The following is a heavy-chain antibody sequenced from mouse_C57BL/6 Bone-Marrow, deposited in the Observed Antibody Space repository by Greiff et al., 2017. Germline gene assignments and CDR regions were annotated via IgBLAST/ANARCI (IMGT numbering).Heavy chain of an antibody. CDR2: IDPSDSYT. Sequence: QVQLKQPGAELVMPGASVKLSCKASGYTFTSYWMHWVKQRPGQGLEWIGEIDPSDSYTNYNQQFKGKSTLTVDKSSSTAYMQLSSLTSEDSAVYYCARDGYDGAWFAYWGQGTLVTVSA. J-gene: IGHJ3*01. CDR1: GYTFTSYW. D-gene: IGHD2-2*01. V-gene: IGHV1-69*01. CDR3: ARDGYDGAWFAY.